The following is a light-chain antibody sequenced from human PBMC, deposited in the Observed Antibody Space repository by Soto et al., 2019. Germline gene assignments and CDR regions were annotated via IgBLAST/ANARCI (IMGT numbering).Light chain of an antibody. V-gene: IGKV3-20*01. CDR2: DTS. CDR3: QQYGSSPRT. Sequence: EIVLTQSPGTPSLSPGERATLSCRASQSVNSGYLAWYQHTPGQAPRLLIYDTSNRTTGIPDRFSGSESRTDFTLTIIRLEPEDFAVYYCQQYGSSPRTFGQGTKGDIK. J-gene: IGKJ1*01. CDR1: QSVNSGY.